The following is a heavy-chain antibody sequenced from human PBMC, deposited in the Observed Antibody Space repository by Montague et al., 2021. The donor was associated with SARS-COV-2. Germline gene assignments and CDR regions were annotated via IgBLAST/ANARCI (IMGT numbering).Heavy chain of an antibody. CDR2: XXWDDDK. D-gene: IGHD3-10*01. J-gene: IGHJ4*02. CDR3: ARSSVVRGVSLDY. Sequence: PALVKPTQTLTLTCTFSEFSLSTSGMCVSWIRQPPGKALEWLARXXWDDDKHYSTSLKTRLTISKDTSKNQVVLTMTNMDPVDTATYYCARSSVVRGVSLDYWGQGTLVTVSS. CDR1: EFSLSTSGMC. V-gene: IGHV2-70*11.